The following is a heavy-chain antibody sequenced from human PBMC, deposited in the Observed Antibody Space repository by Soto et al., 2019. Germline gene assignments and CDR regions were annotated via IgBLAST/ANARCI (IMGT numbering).Heavy chain of an antibody. Sequence: SETLSLTCTVSGGSISSGGYYWSWIRQHPGKGLEWIGYIYYSGSTYYNPSLKSRVTISVDTSKNQFSLKLSSVTAADTAVYYCARSSDDYGDSQNYYMDVWGKGTTVTVS. CDR1: GGSISSGGYY. D-gene: IGHD4-17*01. CDR2: IYYSGST. CDR3: ARSSDDYGDSQNYYMDV. J-gene: IGHJ6*03. V-gene: IGHV4-31*03.